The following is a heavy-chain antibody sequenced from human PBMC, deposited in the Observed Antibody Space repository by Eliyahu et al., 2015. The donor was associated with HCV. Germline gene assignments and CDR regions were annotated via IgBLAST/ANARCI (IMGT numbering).Heavy chain of an antibody. CDR1: GYTFTSYA. J-gene: IGHJ3*02. CDR3: ARVFLPDTTESHFDI. D-gene: IGHD3-10*01. CDR2: INAGNGNT. Sequence: QVQLVQSGAEVKKPGASVKVSCKASGYTFTSYAMHWVRQAPGQRLEWMGWINAGNGNTKYSQKFQGRVTITRDTSASTAYMELSSLRSEDTAVYYCARVFLPDTTESHFDIWGQGTMVTVSS. V-gene: IGHV1-3*01.